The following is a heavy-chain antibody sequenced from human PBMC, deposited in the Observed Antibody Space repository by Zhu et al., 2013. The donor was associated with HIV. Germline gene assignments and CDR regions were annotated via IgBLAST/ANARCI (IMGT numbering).Heavy chain of an antibody. CDR1: RGTFSIYA. Sequence: QVQLVQSGAEVKKPGSSVKVSCQASRGTFSIYAITWVRQAPGQGLEWMGGITPMLGTANNAQKFQGRVTFTADESTSTAFMELSSLRSEDTAVYYCARWGRDIVVVVAAHKWVRNAFDIWGQGQWSRLF. J-gene: IGHJ3*02. V-gene: IGHV1-69*01. D-gene: IGHD2-15*01. CDR2: ITPMLGTA. CDR3: ARWGRDIVVVVAAHKWVRNAFDI.